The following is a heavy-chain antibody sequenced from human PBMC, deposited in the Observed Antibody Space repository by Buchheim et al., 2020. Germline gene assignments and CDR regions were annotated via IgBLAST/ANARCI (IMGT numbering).Heavy chain of an antibody. J-gene: IGHJ6*02. D-gene: IGHD2-2*01. CDR2: IDWDDDK. CDR1: GFSLSTSGMC. V-gene: IGHV2-70*15. CDR3: ARILSSSRYYYYGMDV. Sequence: QVTLRESGPALVKPTQTLTLTCTFSGFSLSTSGMCVSWIRQPPGKALEWLARIDWDDDKYYSTSLKTRLTISKDTSKNQVVLTMTHMDPVDTATYYCARILSSSRYYYYGMDVWGQGTT.